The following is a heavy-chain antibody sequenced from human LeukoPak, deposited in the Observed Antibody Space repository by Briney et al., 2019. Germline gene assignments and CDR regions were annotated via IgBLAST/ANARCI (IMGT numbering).Heavy chain of an antibody. J-gene: IGHJ5*02. V-gene: IGHV3-7*01. CDR3: ARDRTLWDWFDP. CDR1: GFTFSSYS. CDR2: IKQDGSEK. D-gene: IGHD2/OR15-2a*01. Sequence: GGSLRLSCAASGFTFSSYSMNWVRQAPGKGLEWVANIKQDGSEKYYVDSVKGRFTISRDNAKNSLYLQMNSLRAEDTAVYYCARDRTLWDWFDPWGQGTLVTVSS.